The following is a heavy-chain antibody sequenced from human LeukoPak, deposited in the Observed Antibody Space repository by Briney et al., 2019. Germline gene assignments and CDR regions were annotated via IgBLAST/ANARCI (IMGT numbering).Heavy chain of an antibody. CDR1: GGSISSSTYY. CDR2: IYYSGST. Sequence: PSETLSLTCTVSGGSISSSTYYWGWIRQPPGKGLEWIGSIYYSGSTYYNPSLKSRVTISVDTSKNQFSLKLSSVTAADTAVYYCARDVRVPAATPPYYYYYYMVVWGKGTTVTVSS. V-gene: IGHV4-39*07. J-gene: IGHJ6*03. CDR3: ARDVRVPAATPPYYYYYYMVV. D-gene: IGHD2-2*01.